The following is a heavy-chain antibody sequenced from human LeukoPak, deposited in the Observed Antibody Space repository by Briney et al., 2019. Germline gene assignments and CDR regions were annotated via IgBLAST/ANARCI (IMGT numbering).Heavy chain of an antibody. CDR2: INTNTGNP. V-gene: IGHV7-4-1*01. CDR1: GYTFTSYA. CDR3: AREDGIAVAGTDAFDI. D-gene: IGHD6-19*01. J-gene: IGHJ3*02. Sequence: ASVKVSCKASGYTFTSYAMHWVRQAPGQGLEWMGWINTNTGNPTYAQGFTGRFVFSLDTSVSTAYLQICSLKAEDTAVYYCAREDGIAVAGTDAFDIWGQGTMVTVSS.